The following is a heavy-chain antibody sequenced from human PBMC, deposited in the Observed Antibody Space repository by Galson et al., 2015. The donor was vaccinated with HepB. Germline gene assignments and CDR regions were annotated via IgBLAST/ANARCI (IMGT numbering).Heavy chain of an antibody. V-gene: IGHV1-24*01. CDR2: FDPEDGET. CDR3: ATGFYSSGWTGGMDV. Sequence: SVKVSCKVSGYTLTELSMHWVRQAPGKGLEWMGGFDPEDGETIYAQKFQGRVTVTEDTSTDTAYMELSSLRSEDTAVYYCATGFYSSGWTGGMDVWGQGTTVTVSS. D-gene: IGHD6-19*01. J-gene: IGHJ6*02. CDR1: GYTLTELS.